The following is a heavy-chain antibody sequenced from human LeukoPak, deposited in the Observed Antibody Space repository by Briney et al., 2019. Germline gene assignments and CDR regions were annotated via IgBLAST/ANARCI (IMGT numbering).Heavy chain of an antibody. D-gene: IGHD2-15*01. CDR1: GGSISSYY. CDR3: ARVLGSGYSDY. V-gene: IGHV4-59*01. Sequence: PSETLSLTCTVSGGSISSYYWSWIRQPPGKGLEWLGYIYSSGSTNYNPSLKSRVTISVDTSKNQFSLKLSSVTAADTVVYYCARVLGSGYSDYWGQGTLVTVSS. CDR2: IYSSGST. J-gene: IGHJ4*02.